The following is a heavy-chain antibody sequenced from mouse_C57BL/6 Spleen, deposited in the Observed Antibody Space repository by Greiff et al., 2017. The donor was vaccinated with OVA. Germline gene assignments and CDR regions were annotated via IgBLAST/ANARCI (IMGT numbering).Heavy chain of an antibody. J-gene: IGHJ4*01. CDR2: ISYDGSN. V-gene: IGHV3-6*01. D-gene: IGHD2-2*01. CDR3: ARGEDYGYDDYGMDY. CDR1: GYSITSGYY. Sequence: EVHLVESGPGLVKPSQSLSLTCSVTGYSITSGYYWNWIRQFPGNKLEWMGYISYDGSNNYNPSLKNRISITRDTSKNQFFLKLNSVTTEDTATYYCARGEDYGYDDYGMDYWGQGTSVTVSS.